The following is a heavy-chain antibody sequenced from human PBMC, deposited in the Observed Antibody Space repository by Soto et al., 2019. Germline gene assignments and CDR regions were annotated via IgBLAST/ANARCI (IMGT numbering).Heavy chain of an antibody. CDR3: ALPLLAAAGNNYYYYYMDG. J-gene: IGHJ6*03. CDR2: INPSGGST. CDR1: GYTFTSYY. V-gene: IGHV1-46*03. D-gene: IGHD6-13*01. Sequence: ASVKVSCKASGYTFTSYYMHWVRQAPGQGLEWMGIINPSGGSTSYAQKFQGRVTMTRDTSTSTVYMELSSLRSEDTAVYYCALPLLAAAGNNYYYYYMDGWGQGTTVTVSS.